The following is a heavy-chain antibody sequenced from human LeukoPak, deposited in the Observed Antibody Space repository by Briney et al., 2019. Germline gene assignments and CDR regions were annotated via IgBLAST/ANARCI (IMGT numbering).Heavy chain of an antibody. D-gene: IGHD2-2*01. CDR2: IIPIFGTA. Sequence: SVNVSCKASGGTFSSYAISWVRQAPGQGLEWMGGIIPIFGTANYAQKFQGRVTITADESTSTAYMELSSLRSEDTAVYYCARGRRSTVANDAFDIWGQGTMVTVSS. V-gene: IGHV1-69*13. CDR1: GGTFSSYA. CDR3: ARGRRSTVANDAFDI. J-gene: IGHJ3*02.